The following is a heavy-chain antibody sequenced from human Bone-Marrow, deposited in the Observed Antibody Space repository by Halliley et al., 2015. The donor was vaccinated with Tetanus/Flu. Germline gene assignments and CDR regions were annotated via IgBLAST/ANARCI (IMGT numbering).Heavy chain of an antibody. V-gene: IGHV1-8*02. CDR2: MNPNSGNT. D-gene: IGHD2-2*01. CDR3: ARALRYQLVSDF. Sequence: QLVQSGAEVKKPGASVKVSCKASGYSFSSYDITWVRQATGQGLEWMGWMNPNSGNTGYAQKFKGRVIMTGDITMSTAYMEMSSLNAEDTAVYYCARALRYQLVSDFWGQGTLVTVSS. J-gene: IGHJ4*02. CDR1: GYSFSSYD.